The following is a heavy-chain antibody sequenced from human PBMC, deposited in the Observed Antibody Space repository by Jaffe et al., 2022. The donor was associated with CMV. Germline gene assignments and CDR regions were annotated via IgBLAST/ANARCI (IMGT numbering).Heavy chain of an antibody. J-gene: IGHJ5*02. CDR1: GFTFSSYE. D-gene: IGHD3-3*01. CDR3: ARGGYSYDFWSGYYTRYLVSVVDP. V-gene: IGHV3-48*03. CDR2: ISSSGSTI. Sequence: EVQLVESGGGLVQPGGSLRLSCAASGFTFSSYEMNWVRQAPGKGLEWVSYISSSGSTIYYADSVKGRFTISRDNAKNSLYLQMNSLRAEDTAVYYCARGGYSYDFWSGYYTRYLVSVVDPWGQGTLVTVSS.